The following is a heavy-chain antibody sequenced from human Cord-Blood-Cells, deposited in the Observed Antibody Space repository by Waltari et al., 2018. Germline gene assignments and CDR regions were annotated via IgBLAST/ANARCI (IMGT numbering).Heavy chain of an antibody. Sequence: QLQLQESGPGLVKPSETLSLTCTVSGGSISSSSYYWGWIRQPPGKGLEWIGSIYYSGSTYYNPSLKSRVTISVDTSKNQFSLKLSSVTAADTAVYYCARLGELTPYYDFWSGYYHHDAFDIWGQGTMVTVSS. D-gene: IGHD3-3*01. CDR2: IYYSGST. CDR1: GGSISSSSYY. CDR3: ARLGELTPYYDFWSGYYHHDAFDI. V-gene: IGHV4-39*01. J-gene: IGHJ3*02.